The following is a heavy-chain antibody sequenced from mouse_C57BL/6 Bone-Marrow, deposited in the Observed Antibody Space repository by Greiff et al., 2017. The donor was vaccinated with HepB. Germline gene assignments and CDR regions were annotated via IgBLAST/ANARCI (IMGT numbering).Heavy chain of an antibody. Sequence: QVQLKESGPGLVQPSQSLSITCTVSGFSLTSYGVHWVRQPPGKGLEWLGVIWSGGSTDYNAAFISRLSISKDNSKSQVFFKMNSLQADDTAIYYCAKPTHYYDYDDPFYAMDYWGQGTSVTVSS. CDR3: AKPTHYYDYDDPFYAMDY. J-gene: IGHJ4*01. CDR1: GFSLTSYG. V-gene: IGHV2-4*01. D-gene: IGHD2-4*01. CDR2: IWSGGST.